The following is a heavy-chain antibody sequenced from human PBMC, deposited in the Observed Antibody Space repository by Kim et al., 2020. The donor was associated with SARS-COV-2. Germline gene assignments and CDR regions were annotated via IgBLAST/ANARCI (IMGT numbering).Heavy chain of an antibody. Sequence: SETLSLTCTVSGGSISSYYWSWIRQPPGKGLEWIGYIYNSGGTNYNPSLKSRVTISVDTSKNQFSLKLSSVTAADTAGNYCARGGYYYGSGSGPGFDYWG. CDR1: GGSISSYY. CDR2: IYNSGGT. J-gene: IGHJ4*01. V-gene: IGHV4-59*13. CDR3: ARGGYYYGSGSGPGFDY. D-gene: IGHD3-10*01.